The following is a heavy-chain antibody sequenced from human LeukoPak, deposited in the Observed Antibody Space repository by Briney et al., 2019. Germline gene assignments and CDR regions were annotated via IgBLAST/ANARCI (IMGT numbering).Heavy chain of an antibody. CDR2: ISSSGSTI. D-gene: IGHD6-13*01. CDR1: GFTFSTYS. V-gene: IGHV3-48*01. Sequence: GGSLRLSCAVSGFTFSTYSMNWVRQAPGKGLEWISYISSSGSTINYADSVKGRFTISRDNAKNSLYLQMNSLRAEDTAVYYCARTPSSSGDYWGQGTLVTVSS. J-gene: IGHJ4*02. CDR3: ARTPSSSGDY.